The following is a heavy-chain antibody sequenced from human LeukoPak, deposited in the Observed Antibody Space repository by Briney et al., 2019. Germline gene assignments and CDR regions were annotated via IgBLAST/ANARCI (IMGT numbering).Heavy chain of an antibody. Sequence: SETLSLTCTVSGDSISSTSFFWGWIRQPPGKGLEWIGSIYYSGSTYYNPSLKSRVTISVDTSKNQFSLKLSSVTAADTALYYWAKSRYDILTGYLTAIRGFDYWGQGTLVTVSS. D-gene: IGHD3-9*01. J-gene: IGHJ4*02. CDR3: AKSRYDILTGYLTAIRGFDY. V-gene: IGHV4-39*07. CDR1: GDSISSTSFF. CDR2: IYYSGST.